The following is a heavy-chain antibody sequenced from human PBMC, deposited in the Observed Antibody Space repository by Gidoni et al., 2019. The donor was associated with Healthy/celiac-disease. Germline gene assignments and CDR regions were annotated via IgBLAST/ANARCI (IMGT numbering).Heavy chain of an antibody. Sequence: VQLGESGGGLGQPGGSLRLACAAAGFTFSSYSMNWVRQAPGKGLEWVSYISSSSSTIYYADSVKGRFTISRDNSKNSLYLQMNSLRAEDTAVYYCARDLGYYGTMGLWGQGTLVTVSS. CDR1: GFTFSSYS. D-gene: IGHD3-10*01. CDR2: ISSSSSTI. J-gene: IGHJ1*01. CDR3: ARDLGYYGTMGL. V-gene: IGHV3-48*01.